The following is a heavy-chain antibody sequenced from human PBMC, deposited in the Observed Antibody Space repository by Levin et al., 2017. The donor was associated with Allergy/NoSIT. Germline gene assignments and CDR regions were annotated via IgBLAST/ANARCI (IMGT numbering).Heavy chain of an antibody. J-gene: IGHJ4*02. CDR2: ISYDGSNK. D-gene: IGHD6-13*01. Sequence: GGSLRLSCAASGFTFSSYAMHWVRQAPGKGLEWVAVISYDGSNKYYADSVKGRFTISRDNSKNTLYLQMNSLRAEDTAVYYCARGEQQLVPVFLAYYFDYWGQGTLVTVSS. CDR3: ARGEQQLVPVFLAYYFDY. CDR1: GFTFSSYA. V-gene: IGHV3-30-3*01.